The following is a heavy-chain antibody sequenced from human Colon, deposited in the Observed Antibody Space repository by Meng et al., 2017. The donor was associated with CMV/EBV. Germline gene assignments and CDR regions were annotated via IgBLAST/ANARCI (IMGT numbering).Heavy chain of an antibody. CDR2: ISWDGGST. V-gene: IGHV3-43*01. J-gene: IGHJ4*02. CDR3: VANTLH. D-gene: IGHD4/OR15-4a*01. CDR1: GFTFDDYT. Sequence: GESLKISCAASGFTFDDYTMHWVRQAPGKGLEWVSLISWDGGSTYYADSVKGRFTISRDNSKNSLYLKMNSLRTEDTAVYYCVANTLHWGQGTLVTVSS.